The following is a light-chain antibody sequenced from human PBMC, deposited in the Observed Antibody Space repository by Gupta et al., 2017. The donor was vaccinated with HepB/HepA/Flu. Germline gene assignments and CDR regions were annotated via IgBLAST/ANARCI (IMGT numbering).Light chain of an antibody. CDR1: RSRVSTGGNTY. CDR3: KQQNRWPHT. Sequence: DVVLTQPPLSLPVTLGQLASISCTSSRSRVSTGGNTYFDWFQQGPGQAPRLLIYEASKRDSGVPDRFSGSGSGTDFTLNISRVEAEDFGVYYCKQQNRWPHTFGQGTKVEIK. CDR2: EAS. J-gene: IGKJ2*01. V-gene: IGKV2-30*01.